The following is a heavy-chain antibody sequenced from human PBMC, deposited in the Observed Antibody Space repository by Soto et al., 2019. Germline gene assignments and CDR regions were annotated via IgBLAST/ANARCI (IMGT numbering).Heavy chain of an antibody. J-gene: IGHJ6*02. V-gene: IGHV4-39*01. CDR2: IYYSGST. D-gene: IGHD6-6*01. CDR1: GGSISSSSYY. CDR3: ARHVAARPRYYYGMDV. Sequence: SETLSLTCTVSGGSISSSSYYWGWIRQAPGKGLEWIGSIYYSGSTYYNPSLKSRVTISVDTSKNQFSLKLSSVTAADTAVYYRARHVAARPRYYYGMDVWGQGTTVTVSS.